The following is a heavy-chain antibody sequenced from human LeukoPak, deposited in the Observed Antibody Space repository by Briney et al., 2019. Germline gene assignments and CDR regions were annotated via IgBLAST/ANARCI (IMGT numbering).Heavy chain of an antibody. CDR3: AKSFRVFGSSAYHSFDS. CDR2: IVPSGGDT. Sequence: GGSLRLSCAASGFPFSTYAMTWVRQAPGKGLDWVSSIVPSGGDTYYADSVRGRFTISRDNSKNTLYLQMNTLSAEDTAVYYCAKSFRVFGSSAYHSFDSWGQGSLVTVSS. V-gene: IGHV3-23*01. CDR1: GFPFSTYA. D-gene: IGHD2-2*01. J-gene: IGHJ4*02.